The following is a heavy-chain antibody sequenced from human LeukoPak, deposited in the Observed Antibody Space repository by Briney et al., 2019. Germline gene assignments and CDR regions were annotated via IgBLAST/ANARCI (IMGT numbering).Heavy chain of an antibody. Sequence: GGSLRLSCAASGFTFDDYAMHWVRQAPGKGLEWVSGTSWNSGSIHYADSVKGRFTISRDNAKNSLYLEMKSLRPEDTALYYCAKDIGSSSWYLGNWGQGTLVTVSS. V-gene: IGHV3-9*01. CDR1: GFTFDDYA. CDR2: TSWNSGSI. D-gene: IGHD6-13*01. J-gene: IGHJ4*02. CDR3: AKDIGSSSWYLGN.